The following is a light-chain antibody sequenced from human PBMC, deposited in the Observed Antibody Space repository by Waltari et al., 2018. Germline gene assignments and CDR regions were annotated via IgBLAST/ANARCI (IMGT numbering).Light chain of an antibody. V-gene: IGKV2-30*01. J-gene: IGKJ2*01. CDR1: SLVDREGNTS. CDR2: KAF. CDR3: MQGTHWPYT. Sequence: SLVDREGNTSLWWFQQRPGQSHRHLIYKAFNRDGGVPDRVSGTGSGTDCTLKISGVEAEEVGGYNGMQGTHWPYTFGQGTKLET.